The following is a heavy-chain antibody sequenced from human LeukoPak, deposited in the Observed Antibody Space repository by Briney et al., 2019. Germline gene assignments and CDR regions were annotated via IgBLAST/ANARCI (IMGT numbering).Heavy chain of an antibody. CDR2: INPNSGGT. CDR3: AREAPYGGLDY. CDR1: GYTFTGYY. J-gene: IGHJ4*02. D-gene: IGHD4/OR15-4a*01. V-gene: IGHV1-2*02. Sequence: ASVKVSCKASGYTFTGYYMHWVRQAPGQGLEWMGWINPNSGGTNYAQKFQGRVTMTRDTSTSTAYMELSRLRSDDTAVYYSAREAPYGGLDYWGQGTLVTVSS.